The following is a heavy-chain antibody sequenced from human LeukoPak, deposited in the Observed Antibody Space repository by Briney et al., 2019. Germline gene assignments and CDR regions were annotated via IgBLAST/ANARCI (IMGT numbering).Heavy chain of an antibody. CDR1: GGSISSYY. CDR3: ARHLNSGRYTDAFDI. V-gene: IGHV4-59*08. Sequence: SETLSLTCTVSGGSISSYYWSWIRQPPGKGLEWIGYIYYSGNTNYNPSLKSRVTISVDTSKNQFSLKVSSVTAADTAVYYCARHLNSGRYTDAFDIWGQGTMVTVSA. D-gene: IGHD1-26*01. J-gene: IGHJ3*02. CDR2: IYYSGNT.